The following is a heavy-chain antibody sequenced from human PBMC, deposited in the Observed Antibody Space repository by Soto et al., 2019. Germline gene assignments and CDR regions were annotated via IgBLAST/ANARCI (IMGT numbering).Heavy chain of an antibody. CDR2: ISSSSSYI. V-gene: IGHV3-21*01. D-gene: IGHD3-3*01. CDR3: ARSTFLITIFGVVTLNWFRP. J-gene: IGHJ5*02. Sequence: PGGSLRLSXAASGFTFSSYSMNWVRQAPGKGLEWVSSISSSSSYIYYADSVKGRFTISRDNAKNSLYLQMNSLRAEDTAVYYCARSTFLITIFGVVTLNWFRPWGQGTPVTVSS. CDR1: GFTFSSYS.